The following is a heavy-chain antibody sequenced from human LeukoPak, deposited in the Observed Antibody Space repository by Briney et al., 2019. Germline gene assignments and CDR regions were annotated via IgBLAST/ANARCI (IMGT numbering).Heavy chain of an antibody. V-gene: IGHV1-2*02. D-gene: IGHD6-13*01. CDR1: GYTFTDYY. CDR3: ARVRIGQQLDKYYYYAMDV. CDR2: INPNSGGT. J-gene: IGHJ6*02. Sequence: ASVKVSCKASGYTFTDYYMHWVRQAPGQGLEWMGWINPNSGGTNYAQKFQGRVTLTTDTSISTAYMEVSRLRSDDTAVYYCARVRIGQQLDKYYYYAMDVWGQGTTVTVSS.